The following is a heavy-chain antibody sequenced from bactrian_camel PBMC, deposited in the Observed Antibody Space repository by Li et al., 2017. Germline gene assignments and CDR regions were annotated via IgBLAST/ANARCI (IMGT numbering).Heavy chain of an antibody. V-gene: IGHV3S55*01. Sequence: HVQLVESGGGPVQAGGSLTLACEFSGSTYGNCMGWFRQAPGKEGEGVASLYTGGSTYYADFVKGRFTISQDSEKGTLYLQMNALKPEDTATYYCAATEETWGSSWPQTLFHRPTHWGQGTQVTVS. CDR1: GSTYGNC. J-gene: IGHJ4*01. CDR2: LYTGGST. D-gene: IGHD6*01. CDR3: AATEETWGSSWPQTLFHRPTH.